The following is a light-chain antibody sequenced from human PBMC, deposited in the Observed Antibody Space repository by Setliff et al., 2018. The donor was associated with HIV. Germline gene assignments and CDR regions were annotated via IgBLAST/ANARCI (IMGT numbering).Light chain of an antibody. Sequence: NFMLTQPHSVSESPGKTVTISCTRAGGSIASNYVQWYQQRPGSSPTIVIYEDNQRPSGVPDRFSGSIDRSSNSASLTISRLKTEDEADYYCQSYDSRMQLFGGGTKVTVL. V-gene: IGLV6-57*01. CDR1: GGSIASNY. J-gene: IGLJ3*02. CDR3: QSYDSRMQL. CDR2: EDN.